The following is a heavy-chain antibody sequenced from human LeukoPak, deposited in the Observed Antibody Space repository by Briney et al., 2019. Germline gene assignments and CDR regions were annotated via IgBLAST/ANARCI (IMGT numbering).Heavy chain of an antibody. V-gene: IGHV3-21*01. J-gene: IGHJ3*02. CDR2: ITRSSYI. D-gene: IGHD3-22*01. CDR1: GFTFSTYS. CDR3: AGYVSSGRRDAFDI. Sequence: GGSLRLSCAASGFTFSTYSMNWVRQAPGKGLEGVSSITRSSYIYYADSVKGRFTISRDNAKNSLYLQMNSLRAEDTAVYYCAGYVSSGRRDAFDIWGQGTMVTVSS.